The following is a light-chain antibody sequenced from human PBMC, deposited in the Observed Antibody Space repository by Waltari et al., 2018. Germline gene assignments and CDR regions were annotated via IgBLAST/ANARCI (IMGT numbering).Light chain of an antibody. CDR2: GAS. CDR3: QQYNSWPPRYT. V-gene: IGKV3-15*01. CDR1: QGVSSN. J-gene: IGKJ2*01. Sequence: EIVLTQSPATLSVSPGERATLSCRASQGVSSNLAWYQHKPGQPPRLLIYGASTTATGILARFSGSGAGKEFTLTISSLQSEDFAVYYCQQYNSWPPRYTFGQGTNLESK.